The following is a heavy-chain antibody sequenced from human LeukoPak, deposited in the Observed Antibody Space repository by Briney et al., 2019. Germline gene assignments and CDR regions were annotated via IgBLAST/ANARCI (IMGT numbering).Heavy chain of an antibody. J-gene: IGHJ4*02. CDR3: AKAPFSGGYNTLPFDY. CDR2: IETGGAST. Sequence: GGSLRLSCAASGFTFSSYGMSWVRQAPGKGLEWVSAIETGGASTYYADSVKGRFSISRDNSKNTLYLQMNSLRAEDTAVYYCAKAPFSGGYNTLPFDYWGQGTLVTVSS. V-gene: IGHV3-23*05. D-gene: IGHD5-24*01. CDR1: GFTFSSYG.